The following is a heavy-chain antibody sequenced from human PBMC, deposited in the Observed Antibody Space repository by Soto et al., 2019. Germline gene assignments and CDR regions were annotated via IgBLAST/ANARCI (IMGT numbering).Heavy chain of an antibody. CDR2: ISGSGVST. CDR3: AKTRRYYYGSGSPYVFDF. V-gene: IGHV3-23*01. J-gene: IGHJ3*01. Sequence: EVQLLESGGGLVQPGGSLRLSCAASGFTFNTDAMSWVRQAPGKGLEWVSSISGSGVSTYYAVSVKGRFTISRDNSKNTLYLQMNYLRTEDTAVYYCAKTRRYYYGSGSPYVFDFWGQWTMVTVSS. CDR1: GFTFNTDA. D-gene: IGHD3-10*01.